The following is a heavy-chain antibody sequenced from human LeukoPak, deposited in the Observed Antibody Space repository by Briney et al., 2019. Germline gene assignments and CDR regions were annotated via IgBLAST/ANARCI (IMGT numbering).Heavy chain of an antibody. V-gene: IGHV1-18*01. J-gene: IGHJ4*02. Sequence: ASVKVSCKASGYTFTSYGISWVRQAPGQGLEWMGWISAYNGNTNYAQKLQGRVTMTTDTSTSTAYMELRSLRSDDTAVYYCAREHYYDSSGYYFGDYWGQGTLVTVSS. CDR1: GYTFTSYG. CDR2: ISAYNGNT. CDR3: AREHYYDSSGYYFGDY. D-gene: IGHD3-22*01.